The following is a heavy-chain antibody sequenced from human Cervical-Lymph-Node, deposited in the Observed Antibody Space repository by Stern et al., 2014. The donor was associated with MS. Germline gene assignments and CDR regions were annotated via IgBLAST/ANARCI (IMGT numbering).Heavy chain of an antibody. V-gene: IGHV5-51*01. CDR2: IYPGDSDT. D-gene: IGHD6-13*01. Sequence: VQLLESGAEVKKPGESLKISCKGSGYSFTSYWIGWVRQMPGKGLEWMGIIYPGDSDTRYSPSFQGQVTISADKSISTAYLQWSSLKASDTAMYYCARLARVEAAAGTRGNWFDPWGQGTLVTVSS. CDR1: GYSFTSYW. J-gene: IGHJ5*02. CDR3: ARLARVEAAAGTRGNWFDP.